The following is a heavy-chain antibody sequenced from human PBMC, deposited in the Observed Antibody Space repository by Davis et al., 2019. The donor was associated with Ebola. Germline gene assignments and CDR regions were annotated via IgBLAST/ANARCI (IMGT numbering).Heavy chain of an antibody. CDR2: IKQDGSEK. CDR3: ARAAAGTAPVNWFDP. D-gene: IGHD6-13*01. Sequence: GESLKISCAASGFTFSSYWMSWVGQPPGKGLEWVANIKQDGSEKYYVDSVKGRFTISRDNAKNSLYLQMNSLRAEDTAVYYCARAAAGTAPVNWFDPWGQGTLVTVSS. J-gene: IGHJ5*02. V-gene: IGHV3-7*01. CDR1: GFTFSSYW.